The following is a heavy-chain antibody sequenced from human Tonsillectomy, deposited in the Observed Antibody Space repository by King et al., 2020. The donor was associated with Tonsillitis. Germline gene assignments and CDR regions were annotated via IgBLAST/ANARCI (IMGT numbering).Heavy chain of an antibody. CDR2: IDWDDDK. CDR1: GFSLSSRGMS. CDR3: ARIERWQQPGYYFDY. V-gene: IGHV2-70*01. Sequence: TLKESGPALVKPTQTLTLTCTFSGFSLSSRGMSVSWIRQPPGKALEWLALIDWDDDKFYSTSLKTRLSISKDTSKNQVVLTVTNVDPGDTGTYYCARIERWQQPGYYFDYWGQGTLVTVSS. D-gene: IGHD5-24*01. J-gene: IGHJ4*02.